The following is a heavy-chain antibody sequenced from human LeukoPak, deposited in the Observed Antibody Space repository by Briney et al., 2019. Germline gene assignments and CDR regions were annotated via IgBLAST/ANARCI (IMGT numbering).Heavy chain of an antibody. Sequence: GGSLRLSCAASGFSFSSFGMHWVRQAPGKGLEWVASIRYDGSNKHYTDSVKGRFTIPRGNSGNTVYLQMHSLRPEDTALSYCAKEYSTYDYFDYWGQGTLVTVSS. CDR1: GFSFSSFG. CDR2: IRYDGSNK. J-gene: IGHJ4*02. D-gene: IGHD5-12*01. V-gene: IGHV3-30*02. CDR3: AKEYSTYDYFDY.